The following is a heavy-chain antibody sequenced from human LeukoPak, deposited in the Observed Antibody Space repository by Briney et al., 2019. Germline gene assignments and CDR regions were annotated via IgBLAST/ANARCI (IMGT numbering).Heavy chain of an antibody. Sequence: GGSLRLSCAASEFNVRSNYMSWVRQAPGKGLEWVSVLYSGGSTYYADSVKGRFTISSDNSKNTLYLQMNSLRAEDTAVYYCAKDRLYYDSSGPLDYWGQGTLVTVSS. J-gene: IGHJ4*02. CDR2: LYSGGST. D-gene: IGHD3-22*01. CDR1: EFNVRSNY. CDR3: AKDRLYYDSSGPLDY. V-gene: IGHV3-66*01.